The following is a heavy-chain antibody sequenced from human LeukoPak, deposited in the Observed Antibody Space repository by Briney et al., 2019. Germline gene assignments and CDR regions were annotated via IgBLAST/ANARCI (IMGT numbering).Heavy chain of an antibody. D-gene: IGHD3-10*01. J-gene: IGHJ4*02. CDR2: ISSSSSYI. CDR1: GFTFSSYS. Sequence: GGSLRLSCAASGFTFSSYSMNWVRQAPGKGLEWVSSISSSSSYIYYADSVKGRFTISRDNAKNSLYLQMNSLRAEDTAVYYCARDPALSMVRGVMLYYSDYWGQGTLVTVSS. CDR3: ARDPALSMVRGVMLYYSDY. V-gene: IGHV3-21*01.